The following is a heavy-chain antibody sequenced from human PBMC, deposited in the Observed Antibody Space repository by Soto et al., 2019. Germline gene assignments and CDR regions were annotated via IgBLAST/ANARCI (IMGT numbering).Heavy chain of an antibody. CDR2: ISSSSSYI. CDR3: ARDKAAADYYYGMDV. J-gene: IGHJ6*02. D-gene: IGHD6-13*01. CDR1: GFTFSSYS. Sequence: KAGGSLRLSCAASGFTFSSYSMNWVRQAPGKGLEWVSSISSSSSYIYYAGPVKGRFTISRDNAKNSLYLQMNSLRAEDTAVYYCARDKAAADYYYGMDVWGQGTTVTVSS. V-gene: IGHV3-21*01.